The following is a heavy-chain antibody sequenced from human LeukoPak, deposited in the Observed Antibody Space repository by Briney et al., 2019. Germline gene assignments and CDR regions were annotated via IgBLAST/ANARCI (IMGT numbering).Heavy chain of an antibody. CDR2: ISGSGGST. J-gene: IGHJ4*02. V-gene: IGHV3-23*01. CDR3: AKDGAWLRFDD. Sequence: GGTLRLSCAASGFTFSSYDMSWVRQAPGKGLEWVSAISGSGGSTYYADSVKGRFTISRDNSKNTLYLQMNSLRAEDTAVYYCAKDGAWLRFDDWGQGTLVTVSS. CDR1: GFTFSSYD. D-gene: IGHD5-12*01.